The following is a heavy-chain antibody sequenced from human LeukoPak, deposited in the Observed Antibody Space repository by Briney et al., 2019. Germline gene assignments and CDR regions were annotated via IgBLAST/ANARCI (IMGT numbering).Heavy chain of an antibody. V-gene: IGHV1-8*03. Sequence: ASVKVSCKASGYTFTSYDINWVRQAPGQGLEWMGWMNPNSGNTGYAQKFQGRVTVTRNTSISTAYMELSSLRSEDTAVYYCAISPGYSSSWYLDYWGQGTLVTVSS. CDR1: GYTFTSYD. CDR3: AISPGYSSSWYLDY. D-gene: IGHD6-13*01. CDR2: MNPNSGNT. J-gene: IGHJ4*02.